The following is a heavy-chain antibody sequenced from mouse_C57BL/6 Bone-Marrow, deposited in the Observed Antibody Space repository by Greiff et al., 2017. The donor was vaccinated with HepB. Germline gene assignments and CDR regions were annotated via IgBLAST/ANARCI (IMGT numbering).Heavy chain of an antibody. CDR2: IDPSDSYT. J-gene: IGHJ4*01. D-gene: IGHD1-1*01. Sequence: VQLQQPGAELVKPGASVKLSCKASGYTFTSYWMQWVKQRPGQGLEWIGEIDPSDSYTNYNHKFKGKATLTVDTSSSPAYMQRSSLTSEDSAVYYCARLDYGSSYYAMDYWGQGTSVTVSS. CDR3: ARLDYGSSYYAMDY. V-gene: IGHV1-50*01. CDR1: GYTFTSYW.